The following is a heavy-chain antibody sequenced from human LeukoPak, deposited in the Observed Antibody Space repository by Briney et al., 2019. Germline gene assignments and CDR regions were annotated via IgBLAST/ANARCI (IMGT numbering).Heavy chain of an antibody. CDR1: GFTFDDYA. D-gene: IGHD3-22*01. CDR2: ISWNSGSI. CDR3: AKDSYYYDSSGCFDY. J-gene: IGHJ4*02. V-gene: IGHV3-9*01. Sequence: PGRSLRLSCSASGFTFDDYAMHWVRQAPGKGLEWVSGISWNSGSIGYADSVKGRFTISRDNAKNSLYLQMNSLRAEDTALYYCAKDSYYYDSSGCFDYWGQGTLVTVSS.